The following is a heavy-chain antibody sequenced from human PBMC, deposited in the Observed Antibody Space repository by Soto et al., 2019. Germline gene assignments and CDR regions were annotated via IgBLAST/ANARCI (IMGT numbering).Heavy chain of an antibody. CDR2: ISSNGGSI. J-gene: IGHJ4*02. D-gene: IGHD2-15*01. CDR3: VKDRFGGTSGYFDS. V-gene: IGHV3-64D*06. CDR1: GFTFSSYA. Sequence: EVQLVEAGGGLVQPGGSLRLSCSASGFTFSSYALHWVRQAPGKGLEYVSGISSNGGSIFYADSVKGRSTISRDNSKNILYLQMTGLRVDDTAVYSCVKDRFGGTSGYFDSWGQGTLVTVSS.